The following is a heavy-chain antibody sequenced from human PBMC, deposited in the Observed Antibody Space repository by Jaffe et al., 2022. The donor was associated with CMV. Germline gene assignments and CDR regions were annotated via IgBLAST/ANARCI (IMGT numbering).Heavy chain of an antibody. Sequence: QVQLQESGPGLVKPSETLSLTCTVSGGSISSYYWSWIRQPAGKGLEWIGRIYTSGSTNYNPSLKSRVTMSVDTSKNQFSLKLSSVTAADTAVYYCARDITHDFWSGYYETFEAGFHSRYYYYGMDVWGQGTTVTVSS. CDR3: ARDITHDFWSGYYETFEAGFHSRYYYYGMDV. J-gene: IGHJ6*02. CDR2: IYTSGST. V-gene: IGHV4-4*07. D-gene: IGHD3-3*01. CDR1: GGSISSYY.